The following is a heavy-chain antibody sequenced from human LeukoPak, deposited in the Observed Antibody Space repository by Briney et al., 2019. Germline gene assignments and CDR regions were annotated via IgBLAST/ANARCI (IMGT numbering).Heavy chain of an antibody. CDR1: GGSISSGGYS. J-gene: IGHJ5*02. V-gene: IGHV4-30-2*01. CDR2: INHSGST. CDR3: ARGSPSCYYGSGSRGASNNWFDP. D-gene: IGHD3-10*01. Sequence: SQTLSLTCAVSGGSISSGGYSWSWIRQPPGKGLEWIGEINHSGSTNYNPSLKSRVTISVDTSKNQFSLKLSSVTAADTAVYYCARGSPSCYYGSGSRGASNNWFDPWGQGTLVTVSS.